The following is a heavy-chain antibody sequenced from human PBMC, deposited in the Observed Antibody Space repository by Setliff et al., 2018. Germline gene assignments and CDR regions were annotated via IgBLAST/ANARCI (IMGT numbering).Heavy chain of an antibody. V-gene: IGHV4-4*08. J-gene: IGHJ4*02. Sequence: SETLSLTCTVSGGSISGDSWSWIRQPPGKGLEWIGYSSTSGCTNCNPSLKSRVTISTDASKNQFSLTLTSVTAADTAMYYCGRGRFYYDDNDFSWGQGTLVTVSS. D-gene: IGHD3-22*01. CDR2: SSTSGCT. CDR3: GRGRFYYDDNDFS. CDR1: GGSISGDS.